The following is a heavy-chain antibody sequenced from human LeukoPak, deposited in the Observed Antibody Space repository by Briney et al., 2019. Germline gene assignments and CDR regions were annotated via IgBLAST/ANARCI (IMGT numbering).Heavy chain of an antibody. CDR1: GFTFSSYS. CDR2: ISSSSSYI. V-gene: IGHV3-21*04. J-gene: IGHJ4*02. D-gene: IGHD3-10*01. Sequence: GGSLRLSCAASGFTFSSYSMNWVRQAPGKGLEWVSSISSSSSYIYYADSVKGRFTISRDNSKNTLYLQMNSLRAEDTAVYYCAKDQSLLWFGELLSFDYWGQGTLVTVSS. CDR3: AKDQSLLWFGELLSFDY.